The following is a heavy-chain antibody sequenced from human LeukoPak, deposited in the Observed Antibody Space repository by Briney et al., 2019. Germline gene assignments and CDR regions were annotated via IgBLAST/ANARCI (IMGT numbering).Heavy chain of an antibody. J-gene: IGHJ6*02. CDR2: IIPIFGTA. D-gene: IGHD3-22*01. Sequence: ASVKVSCKASGGTFSSYAISWVRQAPGQGLEWMGGIIPIFGTANHAQRFQGRVTITADESTSTAYMELSSLRSEDTAVYYCARFGAYYDSSGYYSDYYYYGMDVWGQGTTVTVSS. CDR3: ARFGAYYDSSGYYSDYYYYGMDV. V-gene: IGHV1-69*13. CDR1: GGTFSSYA.